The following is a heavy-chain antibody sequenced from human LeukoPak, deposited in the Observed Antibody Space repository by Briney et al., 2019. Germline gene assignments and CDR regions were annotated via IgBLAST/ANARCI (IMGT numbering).Heavy chain of an antibody. D-gene: IGHD2-15*01. CDR2: ISGSDTRT. Sequence: GGSLRLSCAASGFTFSSYAMSWVRQAPGKGLEWVSAISGSDTRTYYTDSVKGRFTISRDNSKNSLYLQMNSLRAEDTAVYYCAKVGPYCSGGSCYSGDYWGQGTLVTVSS. J-gene: IGHJ4*02. CDR3: AKVGPYCSGGSCYSGDY. CDR1: GFTFSSYA. V-gene: IGHV3-23*01.